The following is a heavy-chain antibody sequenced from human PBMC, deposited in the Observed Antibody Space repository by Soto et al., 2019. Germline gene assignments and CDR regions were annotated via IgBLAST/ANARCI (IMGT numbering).Heavy chain of an antibody. CDR2: ISWNSGSI. CDR3: AKASVAGTLGAFDI. V-gene: IGHV3-9*01. CDR1: GFTFDDYA. D-gene: IGHD6-19*01. J-gene: IGHJ3*02. Sequence: GGSLRLSCAASGFTFDDYAMHWVRQAPGKGLEWVSGISWNSGSIGYADSVKGRFTISRDNAKNSLYLQMNSLRAEDTALYYCAKASVAGTLGAFDIWGQGTMVTVSS.